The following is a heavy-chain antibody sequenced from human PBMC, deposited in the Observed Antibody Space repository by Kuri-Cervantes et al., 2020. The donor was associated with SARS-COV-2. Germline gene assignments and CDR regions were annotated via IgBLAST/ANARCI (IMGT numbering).Heavy chain of an antibody. J-gene: IGHJ3*02. V-gene: IGHV3-30*03. CDR1: RFTFSSYS. Sequence: GGSLRLSCAASRFTFSSYSMNWVRQAPGKGLEWVAVISYDGSNKYYADSVKGRFTISRDNSKNTLYLQMNSLRAEDTAVYYCAREGSYGYAFDIWGQGTMVTVSS. D-gene: IGHD1-26*01. CDR2: ISYDGSNK. CDR3: AREGSYGYAFDI.